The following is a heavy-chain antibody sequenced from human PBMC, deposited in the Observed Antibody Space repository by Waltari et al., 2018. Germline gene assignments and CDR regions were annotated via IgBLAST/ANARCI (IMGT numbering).Heavy chain of an antibody. Sequence: EVQLVESGGGLVQPGGSLRLSCASSGFTFRSYWISWFRQAPGKVREWVANIKQEESEKDYVDSVKCRFTISRDNAKNALYLQMNSLRAEDRAVYYCARCSWDSSSWYLYWGQGTLVTVSS. CDR3: ARCSWDSSSWYLY. CDR1: GFTFRSYW. D-gene: IGHD6-13*01. V-gene: IGHV3-7*01. CDR2: IKQEESEK. J-gene: IGHJ4*02.